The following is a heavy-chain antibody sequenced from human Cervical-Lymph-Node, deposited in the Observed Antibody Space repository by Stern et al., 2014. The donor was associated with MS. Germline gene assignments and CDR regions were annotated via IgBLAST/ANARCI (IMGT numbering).Heavy chain of an antibody. CDR1: GGTINTQG. CDR3: ARGGVFRRAGLEIPLFDD. Sequence: VQLVESGAEVKKPGSSVKVSCKASGGTINTQGFSWVRPAPGQGLEWMGGTIPMFDKAKYAHKFRGRVTLTTDESTSTAYLELRSLTFEDTAVYFCARGGVFRRAGLEIPLFDDWGQGTLVTVSS. J-gene: IGHJ4*02. D-gene: IGHD1-26*01. CDR2: TIPMFDKA. V-gene: IGHV1-69*01.